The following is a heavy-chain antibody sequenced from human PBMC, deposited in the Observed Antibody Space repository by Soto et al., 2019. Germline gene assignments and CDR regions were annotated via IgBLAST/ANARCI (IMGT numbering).Heavy chain of an antibody. CDR1: GASVSTHGYY. J-gene: IGHJ4*02. D-gene: IGHD3-22*01. V-gene: IGHV4-31*03. CDR3: ARGARDISGPHY. Sequence: TLSLTCSVSGASVSTHGYYWSWIRQHPGQGLEWIGYMYFTGSTYYNPSLKSRVTMSFDSAKNQFSLELTSVTAADTAVFYCARGARDISGPHYWGQGLLVTVSS. CDR2: MYFTGST.